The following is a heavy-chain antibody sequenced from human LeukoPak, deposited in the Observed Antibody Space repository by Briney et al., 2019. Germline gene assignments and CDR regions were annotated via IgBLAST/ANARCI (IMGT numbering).Heavy chain of an antibody. V-gene: IGHV4-34*01. Sequence: PGGSLRLSCAASGFTFSSYAMSWIRQPPGKGLEWIGEINHSGSTNYNPSLKSRVTISVDTSKNQFSLKLSSVTAADTAVYYCARGELGSGSYYNGFDYWGQGTLVTVSS. CDR1: GFTFSSYA. CDR3: ARGELGSGSYYNGFDY. CDR2: INHSGST. J-gene: IGHJ4*02. D-gene: IGHD3-10*01.